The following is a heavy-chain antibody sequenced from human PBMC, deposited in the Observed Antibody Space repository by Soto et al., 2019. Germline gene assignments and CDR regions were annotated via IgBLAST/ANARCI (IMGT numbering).Heavy chain of an antibody. Sequence: SETLSLTCTVSGGSISSYYWSWIRQPPGKGLEWIGYIYYSGSTNYNPSLKSRVTISVDTSKSQFSLKLSSVTAADTAVYYCARVEMATITVGYWGQGTLVTVSS. CDR2: IYYSGST. J-gene: IGHJ4*02. CDR1: GGSISSYY. V-gene: IGHV4-59*01. CDR3: ARVEMATITVGY. D-gene: IGHD5-12*01.